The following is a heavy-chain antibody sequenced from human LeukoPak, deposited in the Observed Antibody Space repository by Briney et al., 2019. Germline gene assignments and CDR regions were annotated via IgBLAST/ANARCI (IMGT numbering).Heavy chain of an antibody. CDR2: ISTTGSSI. D-gene: IGHD6-19*01. V-gene: IGHV3-48*03. J-gene: IGHJ4*02. CDR1: GFTFSSYE. Sequence: GGSLGLSCAASGFTFSSYEMNWVRQAPGKGLEWVSYISTTGSSIYYADSVKGRFTISRDNVKNLLYLQMNSLRAEDTAVYYCARVQRGIAVALDYWGQGTLATVSS. CDR3: ARVQRGIAVALDY.